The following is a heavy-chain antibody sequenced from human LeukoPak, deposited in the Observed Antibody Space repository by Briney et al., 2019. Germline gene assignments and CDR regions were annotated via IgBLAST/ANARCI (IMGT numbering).Heavy chain of an antibody. Sequence: PSETLSLTCGIYGASFSGYYWSWIRQPPGKGLEWIGEINHSGSTNYNPSLKSRVTISVDTSKNQFSLKLSSVTPADTAVYYCAKGHYDFWSGARSRYGMDVWGQGTTVTVSS. CDR3: AKGHYDFWSGARSRYGMDV. D-gene: IGHD3-3*01. CDR1: GASFSGYY. V-gene: IGHV4-34*01. CDR2: INHSGST. J-gene: IGHJ6*02.